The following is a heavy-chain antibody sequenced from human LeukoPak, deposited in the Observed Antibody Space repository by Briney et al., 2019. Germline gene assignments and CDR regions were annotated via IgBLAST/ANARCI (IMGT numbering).Heavy chain of an antibody. CDR2: IYYSGST. J-gene: IGHJ4*02. CDR1: GGSFSGYY. V-gene: IGHV4-30-4*08. CDR3: ARVSDVLRFLEWAYVDY. Sequence: PSETLSLTCAVHGGSFSGYYWSWIRQPPGKGLEWIGYIYYSGSTYYNPSLKSRVTISVDTSKNQFSLKLSSVTAADTAVYYCARVSDVLRFLEWAYVDYWGQGTLVTVSS. D-gene: IGHD3-3*01.